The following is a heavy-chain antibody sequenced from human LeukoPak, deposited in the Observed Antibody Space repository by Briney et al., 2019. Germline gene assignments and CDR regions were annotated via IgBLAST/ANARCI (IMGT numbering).Heavy chain of an antibody. D-gene: IGHD1-26*01. V-gene: IGHV1-2*02. J-gene: IGHJ5*02. CDR3: ARSGPRSRNWFDP. CDR1: GFTFSSYA. CDR2: INPNSGGT. Sequence: GRSLRLSCAASGFTFSSYAMHWVRQAPGQGLEWMGWINPNSGGTNYAQKFQGRVTMTRDTSISTAYMELSRLRSDDTAVYYCARSGPRSRNWFDPWGQGTLVTVSS.